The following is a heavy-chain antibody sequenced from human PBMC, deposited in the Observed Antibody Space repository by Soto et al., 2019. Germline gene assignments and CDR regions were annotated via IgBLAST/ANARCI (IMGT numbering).Heavy chain of an antibody. J-gene: IGHJ4*02. V-gene: IGHV3-23*01. Sequence: GGSLRLSCAASGFTFSSYAMSWVRQAPGKGLEWVSAIDGSGGGTYYVDSVQGRFTISRDNSRDTLYLQMNSLRAEDTAIYYCATRFDWFVYWGQGTLVTVSS. CDR3: ATRFDWFVY. D-gene: IGHD3-9*01. CDR1: GFTFSSYA. CDR2: IDGSGGGT.